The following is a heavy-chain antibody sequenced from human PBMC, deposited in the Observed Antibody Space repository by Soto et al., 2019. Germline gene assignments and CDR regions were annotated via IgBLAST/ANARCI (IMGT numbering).Heavy chain of an antibody. CDR2: ITGSSAYI. D-gene: IGHD1-1*01. J-gene: IGHJ5*02. Sequence: GGSLRLSCAASGFTFSDYPMNWVRQAPGKGLEWVSSITGSSAYIYYADSVKGRFTISRDNAKNSLYLHMNSLRPEDTAVYYCARELPRGTVGTNWSEHWGQGTIVTVSS. CDR3: ARELPRGTVGTNWSEH. V-gene: IGHV3-21*01. CDR1: GFTFSDYP.